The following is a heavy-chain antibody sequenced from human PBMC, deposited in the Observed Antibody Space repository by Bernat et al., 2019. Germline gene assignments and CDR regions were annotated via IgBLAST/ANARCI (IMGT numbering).Heavy chain of an antibody. CDR1: GGSISSSSYY. D-gene: IGHD5-12*01. CDR3: ARQVDSGYYLWGPDFDY. V-gene: IGHV4-39*01. J-gene: IGHJ4*02. CDR2: IYYCWST. Sequence: QLQLQESGPGLVKPSETLSLTCTVSGGSISSSSYYWGWIRQPPGKGLEWIGSIYYCWSTYYNPSLKSRVTKSVDQSKNQFSLRMSSVTAADTAVYYCARQVDSGYYLWGPDFDYWGQGTVVTVSS.